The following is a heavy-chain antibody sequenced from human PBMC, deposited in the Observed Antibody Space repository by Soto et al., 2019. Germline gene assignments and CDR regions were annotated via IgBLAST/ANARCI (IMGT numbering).Heavy chain of an antibody. D-gene: IGHD1-26*01. CDR1: GGTFSSYA. Sequence: SVKLSCKASGGTFSSYAISWVRQAPGQGLEWMGGIIPIFGTANYAQKFQGRVTITADESTSTAYMELSSLRSEDTAVYYCARGDGSHMYALDIWGQGTMVTVSS. J-gene: IGHJ3*02. CDR2: IIPIFGTA. V-gene: IGHV1-69*13. CDR3: ARGDGSHMYALDI.